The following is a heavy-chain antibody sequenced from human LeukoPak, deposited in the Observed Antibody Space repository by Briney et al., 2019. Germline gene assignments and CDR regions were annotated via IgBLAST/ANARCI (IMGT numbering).Heavy chain of an antibody. V-gene: IGHV3-30*02. J-gene: IGHJ4*02. CDR2: TRYDGRKE. CDR1: GFTFSSYG. D-gene: IGHD4-11*01. Sequence: GGSLRLSCATSGFTFSSYGMHWVRQAPGKGLEWVALTRYDGRKEIYADSVKGRFTISRDKSKNTLYLQMTSLRAEDTAVYYCAKDPSGNYGAWRDWGQGTLVTISS. CDR3: AKDPSGNYGAWRD.